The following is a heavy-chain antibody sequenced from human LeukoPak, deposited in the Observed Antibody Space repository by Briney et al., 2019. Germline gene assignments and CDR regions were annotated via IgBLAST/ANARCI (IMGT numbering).Heavy chain of an antibody. D-gene: IGHD3-3*01. CDR3: ARGTTQSFWSGYYAPDAFDI. CDR2: ISSSSSYT. V-gene: IGHV3-11*06. CDR1: GFTFSDYY. Sequence: GGSLRLSCAASGFTFSDYYMSWIRQAPGKGLEWVSYISSSSSYTNYADSVKGRFTISRDNAKNSLYLQMNSLRAEDTAVYYCARGTTQSFWSGYYAPDAFDIWGQGTMVTVSS. J-gene: IGHJ3*02.